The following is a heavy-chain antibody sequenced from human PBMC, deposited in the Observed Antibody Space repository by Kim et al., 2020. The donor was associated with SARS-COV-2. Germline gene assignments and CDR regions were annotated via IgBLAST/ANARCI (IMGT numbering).Heavy chain of an antibody. CDR2: INAGNGNT. CDR3: ARVFQDYYGMDV. V-gene: IGHV1-3*01. Sequence: ASVKVSCKASGYTFTSYAMHWVRQAPGQRLEWMGWINAGNGNTKYSQKFQGRVTITRDTSASTAYMELSSLRSEDTAVYYCARVFQDYYGMDVWGQGTTVTVSS. J-gene: IGHJ6*02. CDR1: GYTFTSYA.